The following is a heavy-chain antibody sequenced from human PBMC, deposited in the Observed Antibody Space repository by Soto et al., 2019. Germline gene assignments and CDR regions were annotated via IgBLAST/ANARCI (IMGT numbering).Heavy chain of an antibody. D-gene: IGHD6-13*01. J-gene: IGHJ5*02. CDR1: GFTFSSYS. CDR3: ASRRGYSSSWFDP. Sequence: SVGSQRLSYAASGFTFSSYSMNWVRQAPGKGLEWVSSISSSSSYIYYADSVKGRFTISRDNAKNSLYLQMNSLRAEDTAVYYCASRRGYSSSWFDPWVQGTLVTVSS. CDR2: ISSSSSYI. V-gene: IGHV3-21*01.